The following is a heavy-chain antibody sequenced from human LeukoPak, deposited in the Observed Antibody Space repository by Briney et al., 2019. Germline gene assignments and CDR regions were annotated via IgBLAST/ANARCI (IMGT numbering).Heavy chain of an antibody. V-gene: IGHV3-66*01. Sequence: PGRSLRLSCAASGFTVSSNYMSWVRQAPGKGLEWVSVIYSGGGTYYADSVKGRFTISRDNSKNTLYLQMNSLRAEDTAVYYCARDLYYYGMDVWGQGTTVTVSS. CDR3: ARDLYYYGMDV. CDR2: IYSGGGT. J-gene: IGHJ6*02. CDR1: GFTVSSNY.